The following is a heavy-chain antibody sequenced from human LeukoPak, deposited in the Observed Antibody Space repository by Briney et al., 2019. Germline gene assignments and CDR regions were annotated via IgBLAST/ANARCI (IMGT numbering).Heavy chain of an antibody. CDR1: GFTFSSYA. CDR3: ARVTGPRGGRPEY. J-gene: IGHJ4*02. V-gene: IGHV3-64*01. D-gene: IGHD3-10*01. Sequence: GGSLRLSCAASGFTFSSYAMHWVRQAPGKGLEYVSAISSDGGSTYYANSVKGRFTISRDNSKNTLCLQMGSLRAEDMAVYYCARVTGPRGGRPEYWGQGTLVTVSS. CDR2: ISSDGGST.